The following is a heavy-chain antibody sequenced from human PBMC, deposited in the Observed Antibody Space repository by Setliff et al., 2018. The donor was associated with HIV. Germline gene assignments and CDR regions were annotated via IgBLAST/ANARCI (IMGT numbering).Heavy chain of an antibody. CDR1: AASAGTGAYY. D-gene: IGHD2-8*01. Sequence: PSATLSLPCNVSAASAGTGAYYWSWIRQSPGKGLQWLGYLYYSGSIDYNPSLKARVSISIDMSKNQFSMKMSSLTAADTAVYFCARGLRTSLVFFDSWGQGILVTVSS. CDR3: ARGLRTSLVFFDS. J-gene: IGHJ4*02. V-gene: IGHV4-61*08. CDR2: LYYSGSI.